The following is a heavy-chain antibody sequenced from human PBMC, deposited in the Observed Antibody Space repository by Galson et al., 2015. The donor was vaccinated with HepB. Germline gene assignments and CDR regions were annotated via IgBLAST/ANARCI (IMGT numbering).Heavy chain of an antibody. CDR2: ISAYNGNT. V-gene: IGHV1-18*04. J-gene: IGHJ5*02. CDR3: ARAPARIAAAGNWFDP. D-gene: IGHD6-13*01. CDR1: GYTFTSYG. Sequence: SVKVSCKASGYTFTSYGISWVRQAPGQGLEWMGWISAYNGNTNYAQKLQGRVTMTTDTSTSTAYMELRSLRSDDTAVYYCARAPARIAAAGNWFDPWGQGTLVTVSS.